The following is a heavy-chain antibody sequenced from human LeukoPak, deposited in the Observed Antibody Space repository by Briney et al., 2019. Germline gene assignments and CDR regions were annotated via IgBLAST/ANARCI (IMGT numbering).Heavy chain of an antibody. J-gene: IGHJ2*01. V-gene: IGHV4-59*01. CDR1: GGSISSYY. CDR3: ASGDYWYFDL. Sequence: SETLSLTCTVSGGSISSYYWSWIRQPPGKGLEWIGYIYDSGSTNYNPSLKSRVTISVDTSKNQFSLKLSSVTAADTAVYFCASGDYWYFDLWGRGTLVTVSS. CDR2: IYDSGST. D-gene: IGHD4-17*01.